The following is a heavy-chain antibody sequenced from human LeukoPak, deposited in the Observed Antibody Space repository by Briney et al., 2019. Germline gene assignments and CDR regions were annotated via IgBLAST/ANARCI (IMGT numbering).Heavy chain of an antibody. CDR2: ISGSGGST. J-gene: IGHJ3*02. CDR3: EKALLAAAGQGDAFDI. V-gene: IGHV3-23*01. Sequence: TGGSLRLSCAASGFTFSSYAMRCVRQAPGKGREWVSSISGSGGSTYYADSVKGRFTISRDNSKNPLTLDMNRLRAEHTAVFYCEKALLAAAGQGDAFDIWGQGTMVTVSS. CDR1: GFTFSSYA. D-gene: IGHD6-13*01.